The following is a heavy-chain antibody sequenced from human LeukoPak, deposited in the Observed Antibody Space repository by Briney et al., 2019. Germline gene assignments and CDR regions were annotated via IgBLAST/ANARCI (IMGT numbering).Heavy chain of an antibody. Sequence: SQTLSLTCGISGDSVSSNGAAWNWIRQSPSRGLEWLGRTYYRSKWYNDYAVSVKSRITINPDTSKNQFSLTLSSVTAADTAIYYCVRWDYYGSGSRRLDYWGQGTLVTVSS. CDR3: VRWDYYGSGSRRLDY. CDR1: GDSVSSNGAA. V-gene: IGHV6-1*01. D-gene: IGHD3-10*01. CDR2: TYYRSKWYN. J-gene: IGHJ4*02.